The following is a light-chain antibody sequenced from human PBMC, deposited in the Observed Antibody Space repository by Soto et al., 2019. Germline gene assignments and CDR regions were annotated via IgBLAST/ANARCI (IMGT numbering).Light chain of an antibody. CDR1: SRHSRYA. CDR3: PTWGAGIRV. J-gene: IGLJ2*01. CDR2: VNSDGSH. Sequence: QSVLTQSPSASASLGASVKLTCTLSSRHSRYAIALHQQQPEKGHRYLMKVNSDGSHNKGDGIPDRFSGSSSGAERYLTISGLQSEDEADYSGPTWGAGIRVFGGGTKLTVL. V-gene: IGLV4-69*01.